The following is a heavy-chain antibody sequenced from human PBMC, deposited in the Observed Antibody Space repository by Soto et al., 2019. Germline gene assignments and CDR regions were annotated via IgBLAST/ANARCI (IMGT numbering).Heavy chain of an antibody. Sequence: GGSLRLSXAASGFTLRTYTMNWVRQAPGKGLEWVSSISISSSDRYYADSVRGRFTISRDNAKNALYLQMNSMRADDTAVYFCVRGMNPLFGGQGTLVTVSS. CDR2: ISISSSDR. CDR1: GFTLRTYT. J-gene: IGHJ4*01. V-gene: IGHV3-21*06. CDR3: VRGMNPLF.